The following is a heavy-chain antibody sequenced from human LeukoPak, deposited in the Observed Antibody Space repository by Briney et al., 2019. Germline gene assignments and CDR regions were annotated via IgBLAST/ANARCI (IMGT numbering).Heavy chain of an antibody. CDR1: GFTFNSYW. J-gene: IGHJ4*02. CDR2: INLADTEL. D-gene: IGHD3-22*01. Sequence: GGSLRHSCAASGFTFNSYWMNWVRQAPGKGLEWVANINLADTELNYVDSVKGRFTISRDNAKDSLYLQMNDMRAEDTAICYCAKDTSTDYESNAYLYYCGQGALVTVSS. V-gene: IGHV3-7*01. CDR3: AKDTSTDYESNAYLYY.